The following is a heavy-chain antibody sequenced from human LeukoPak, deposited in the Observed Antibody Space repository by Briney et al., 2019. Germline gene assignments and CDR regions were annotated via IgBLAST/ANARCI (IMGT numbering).Heavy chain of an antibody. CDR1: GGSISSGGYY. CDR2: IYYSGST. D-gene: IGHD3-10*01. Sequence: PSETLSLTCTVSGGSISSGGYYWSWIRQHPGKGLEWIGYIYYSGSTYYNPSLKSRVTISVDTSKNQFSLKLSSVTAADTAVYYCARENSLYASGSYQPFDPWGQGTLVTVSS. J-gene: IGHJ5*02. CDR3: ARENSLYASGSYQPFDP. V-gene: IGHV4-31*03.